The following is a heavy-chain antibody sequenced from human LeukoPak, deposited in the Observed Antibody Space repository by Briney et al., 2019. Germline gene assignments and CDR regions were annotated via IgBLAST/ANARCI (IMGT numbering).Heavy chain of an antibody. Sequence: ASVKVSCKASGCTFTGYYMHWVRQAPGQGLEWMGWINPNSGGTNYAQKFQGRVTMTRDTSISTAYMELSRLRSDDTAVYYCASYYYDSSGPILQHWGQGTLVTVSS. J-gene: IGHJ1*01. D-gene: IGHD3-22*01. CDR2: INPNSGGT. CDR1: GCTFTGYY. CDR3: ASYYYDSSGPILQH. V-gene: IGHV1-2*02.